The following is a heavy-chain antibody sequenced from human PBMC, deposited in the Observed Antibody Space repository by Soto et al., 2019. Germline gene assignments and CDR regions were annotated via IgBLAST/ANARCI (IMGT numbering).Heavy chain of an antibody. CDR2: IYYSGST. CDR1: GGSISSYY. CDR3: ARGWTRILGDFDY. Sequence: PSETLSLTCTVSGGSISSYYLSWIRQPPGKGLEWIGYIYYSGSTNYNPSLKSRVTISVDTSKNQFSLKLSSVTAADTAVYYCARGWTRILGDFDYWGQGTLVTVSS. D-gene: IGHD6-19*01. V-gene: IGHV4-59*01. J-gene: IGHJ4*02.